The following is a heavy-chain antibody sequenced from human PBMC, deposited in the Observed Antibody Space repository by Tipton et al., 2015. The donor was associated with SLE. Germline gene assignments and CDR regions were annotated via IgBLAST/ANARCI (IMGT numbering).Heavy chain of an antibody. V-gene: IGHV4-34*01. Sequence: TLSLTCAVYGGSFSGYYWSWIRQPPGKGLEWIGEINHSGSTNYNPSLKSRVTISVDTSKNQFSLKLSSVTAADTAVYYCARGSITIFGVVTHDAFDIWGQGTMVTVSS. J-gene: IGHJ3*02. CDR3: ARGSITIFGVVTHDAFDI. CDR2: INHSGST. CDR1: GGSFSGYY. D-gene: IGHD3-3*01.